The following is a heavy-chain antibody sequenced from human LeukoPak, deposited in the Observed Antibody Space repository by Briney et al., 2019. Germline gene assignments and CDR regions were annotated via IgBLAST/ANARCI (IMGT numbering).Heavy chain of an antibody. CDR3: ARQSGPYHSGSGIDY. CDR2: IYYSGIT. V-gene: IGHV4-34*01. J-gene: IGHJ4*02. CDR1: GGSFSGYY. Sequence: SETLSLTCGVYGGSFSGYYWSWIRQPPGRGLEWIGNIYYSGITYYNPSLKSRVTISLDTSKSQFSLKLSSVTAADTAVYYCARQSGPYHSGSGIDYWGQGTLVTVSS. D-gene: IGHD3-10*01.